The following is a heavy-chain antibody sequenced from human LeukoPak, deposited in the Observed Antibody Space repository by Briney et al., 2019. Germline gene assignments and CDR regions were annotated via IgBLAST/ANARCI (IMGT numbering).Heavy chain of an antibody. D-gene: IGHD3-16*02. J-gene: IGHJ6*03. CDR1: GYTFTSYD. Sequence: ASVKVSCKASGYTFTSYDINWVRQATGQGLEWMGWMNPNCGNTGYAQKFQGRVTMTRNTSISTAYMELSSLRSEDTAVYYCARLIAGQYYYYYMDVWGKGTTVTVSS. V-gene: IGHV1-8*01. CDR2: MNPNCGNT. CDR3: ARLIAGQYYYYYMDV.